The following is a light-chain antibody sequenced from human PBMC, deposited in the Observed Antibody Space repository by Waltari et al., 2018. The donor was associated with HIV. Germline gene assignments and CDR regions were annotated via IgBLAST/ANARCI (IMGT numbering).Light chain of an antibody. CDR3: CSTTDNNLGV. J-gene: IGLJ3*02. Sequence: SYELTQPSSVSVSPGQTARITCSGDILAEKYGRWFQQKPGQAPVLLIYKDSERPSGIPERFSGSSSGTTVTLTISGAQVEDEADYYCCSTTDNNLGVFGGGTQLTVL. CDR2: KDS. V-gene: IGLV3-27*01. CDR1: ILAEKY.